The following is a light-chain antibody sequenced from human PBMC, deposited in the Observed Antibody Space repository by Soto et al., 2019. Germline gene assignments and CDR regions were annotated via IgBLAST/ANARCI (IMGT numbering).Light chain of an antibody. V-gene: IGLV2-14*01. Sequence: QSALTQPDSVSGFPGQPITISCSGTSSDVGGYNYVSWYQQHPGKAPKLMIYEVSNRPSGVSDRFFGSKFGNTASLTISGLQPEDEADYFCSSYTSSSTLIFGGGTKVTVL. CDR3: SSYTSSSTLI. CDR1: SSDVGGYNY. J-gene: IGLJ2*01. CDR2: EVS.